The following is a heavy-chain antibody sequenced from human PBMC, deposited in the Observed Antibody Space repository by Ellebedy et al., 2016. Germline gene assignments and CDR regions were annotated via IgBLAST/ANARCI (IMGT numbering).Heavy chain of an antibody. Sequence: GGSLRLSCAASGFTFSNYWMHWVRQGPEKGLVWVSRMNSDGSSTFYADSVKGRFTISRDNAKNTLYLQMNSLRADDAAVYYCAREKGIGWYDAFDIWGQGTVVTVSS. D-gene: IGHD6-19*01. V-gene: IGHV3-74*01. CDR1: GFTFSNYW. CDR2: MNSDGSST. J-gene: IGHJ3*02. CDR3: AREKGIGWYDAFDI.